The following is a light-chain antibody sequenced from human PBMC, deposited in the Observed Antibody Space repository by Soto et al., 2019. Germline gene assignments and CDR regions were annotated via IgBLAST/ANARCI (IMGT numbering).Light chain of an antibody. CDR1: QSVSSSY. J-gene: IGKJ1*01. V-gene: IGKV3-20*01. Sequence: EIVLTQSPGTLSLSTGERATLSRRASQSVSSSYLAWYQQKPGQAPRLLIYGASSRATGIPDTFSGSGSGTDFTLTISRLEPEDFAVYYCQQYGTSPWTFGQGTKVDIK. CDR3: QQYGTSPWT. CDR2: GAS.